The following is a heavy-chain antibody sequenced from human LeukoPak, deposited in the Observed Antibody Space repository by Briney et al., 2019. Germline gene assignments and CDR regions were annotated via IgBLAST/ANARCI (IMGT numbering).Heavy chain of an antibody. J-gene: IGHJ4*02. CDR1: GGTFSSYA. D-gene: IGHD2-2*01. V-gene: IGHV1-69*01. CDR3: ARGFVVVPAAYDY. Sequence: SSVKVSCKASGGTFSSYAISWVRQAPGQGLEWMGGTIPIFGTANYAQKFQGRVTITADESTSTAYMELSSLRSEDTAVYYRARGFVVVPAAYDYWGQGTLVTVSS. CDR2: TIPIFGTA.